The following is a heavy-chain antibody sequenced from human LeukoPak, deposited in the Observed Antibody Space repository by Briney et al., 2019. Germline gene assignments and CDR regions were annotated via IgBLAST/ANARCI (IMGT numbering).Heavy chain of an antibody. V-gene: IGHV3-23*01. CDR3: AKGARWLQGY. J-gene: IGHJ4*02. D-gene: IGHD5-12*01. Sequence: GGSLRLSCAASGFTFSGYAMSWVRQAPGKGLEWVSGISGSGGSTYYADSVKGRFTISRDNSKNTWYLQMNSLRAEDTAVYYCAKGARWLQGYWGQGTLVTVSS. CDR2: ISGSGGST. CDR1: GFTFSGYA.